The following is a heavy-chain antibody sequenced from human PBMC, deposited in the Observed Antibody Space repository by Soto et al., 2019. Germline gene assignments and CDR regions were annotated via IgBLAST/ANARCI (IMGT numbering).Heavy chain of an antibody. Sequence: GGSLRLSCAASGFTFSDYYMSWIRQAPGKGLEWLSYISSSSSHIQYADSVKGRFTISRDNAKNSLYLQTDSLRAEDTAFYYCARDLAFGGVIDFWGQGILVTVSS. V-gene: IGHV3-11*06. CDR2: ISSSSSHI. CDR3: ARDLAFGGVIDF. D-gene: IGHD3-16*01. J-gene: IGHJ4*02. CDR1: GFTFSDYY.